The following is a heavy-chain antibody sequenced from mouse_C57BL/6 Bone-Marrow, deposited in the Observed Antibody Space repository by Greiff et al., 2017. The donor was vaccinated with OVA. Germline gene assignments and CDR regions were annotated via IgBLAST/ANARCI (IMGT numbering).Heavy chain of an antibody. CDR3: ARTSHCTPWFAY. V-gene: IGHV1-53*01. Sequence: VQLQQPGTELVKPGASVKLSCKASGYTFTSYWMHWVKQRPGQGLEWIGNINPSNGGTNYNEKFKSKTTLTVDKSSSTAYMQLSSLTSEGSVVYYCARTSHCTPWFAYWGQGTLVTVSA. D-gene: IGHD2-14*01. J-gene: IGHJ3*01. CDR1: GYTFTSYW. CDR2: INPSNGGT.